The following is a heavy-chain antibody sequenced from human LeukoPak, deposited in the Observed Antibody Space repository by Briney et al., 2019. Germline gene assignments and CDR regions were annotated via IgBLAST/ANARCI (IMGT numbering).Heavy chain of an antibody. Sequence: ASVKVSCKASGYTFTGYYMHWVRQAPGQGLEWMGWINPNSGGTNYAQKFQGRVTMTRDTSISTAYMELSRLRSDDTAVYYCARVIDSGYAVGRVWFDPWGQGTLVTVSS. CDR1: GYTFTGYY. J-gene: IGHJ5*02. V-gene: IGHV1-2*02. D-gene: IGHD5-12*01. CDR3: ARVIDSGYAVGRVWFDP. CDR2: INPNSGGT.